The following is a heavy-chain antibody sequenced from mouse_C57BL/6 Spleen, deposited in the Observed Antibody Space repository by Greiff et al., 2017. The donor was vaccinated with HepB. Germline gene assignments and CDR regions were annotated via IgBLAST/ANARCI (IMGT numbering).Heavy chain of an antibody. Sequence: VHVKQSGPELVKPGASVKISCKASGYSFTGYYMHWVKQSHGNILDWIGYIYPYNGVSSYNQKFKGKATLTVDKSSSTAYMELRSLTSEDSAVYYCARSAYYSNFPMDYWGQGTSVTVSS. CDR2: IYPYNGVS. CDR3: ARSAYYSNFPMDY. V-gene: IGHV1-31*01. CDR1: GYSFTGYY. D-gene: IGHD2-5*01. J-gene: IGHJ4*01.